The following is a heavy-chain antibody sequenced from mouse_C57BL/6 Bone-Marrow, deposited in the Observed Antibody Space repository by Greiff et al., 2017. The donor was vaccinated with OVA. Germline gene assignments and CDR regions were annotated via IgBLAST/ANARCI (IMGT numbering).Heavy chain of an antibody. J-gene: IGHJ3*01. D-gene: IGHD2-2*01. V-gene: IGHV1-39*01. CDR1: FSSFSSSP. CDR2: INPNYCTT. Sequence: SFSSFSSSPIHFFHHINLKSLEWIGVINPNYCTTSYNQKFKGKATLTVDQSSSTAYMQLNSLTSEDSAVYYCARDGVTTKAWFAYWGQGTLVTVSA. CDR3: ARDGVTTKAWFAY.